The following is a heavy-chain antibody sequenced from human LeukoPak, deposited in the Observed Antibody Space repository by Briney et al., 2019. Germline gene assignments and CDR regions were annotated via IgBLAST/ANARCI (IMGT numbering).Heavy chain of an antibody. CDR3: AKYGNSGWVIDN. CDR1: GGSIGSNH. V-gene: IGHV4-59*08. D-gene: IGHD6-19*01. Sequence: SETLSLTCTVSGGSIGSNHWTWIRQPPGKGLEYIGYIYYTGGANYNPSLKSRVTISVDTSKNQFSLKLSSVTAADTAVYFCAKYGNSGWVIDNWGQGTLVTVSS. CDR2: IYYTGGA. J-gene: IGHJ4*02.